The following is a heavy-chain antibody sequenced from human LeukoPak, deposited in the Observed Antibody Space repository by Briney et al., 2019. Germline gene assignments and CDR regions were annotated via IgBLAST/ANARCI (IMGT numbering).Heavy chain of an antibody. D-gene: IGHD3-22*01. Sequence: SETLSLTCTVSGGSISSYYWSWIRQPPGKGLEWIGYIYTSGSTNYNPSLKSRVTISVDTSKNQFSLKLSSVTAADTAVYYCARQGYYDSSGYYYYLDYWGQGTLVTVSS. J-gene: IGHJ4*02. CDR1: GGSISSYY. V-gene: IGHV4-4*09. CDR3: ARQGYYDSSGYYYYLDY. CDR2: IYTSGST.